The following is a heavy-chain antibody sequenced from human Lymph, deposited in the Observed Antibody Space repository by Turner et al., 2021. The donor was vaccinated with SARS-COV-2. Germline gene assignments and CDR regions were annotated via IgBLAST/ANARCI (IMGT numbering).Heavy chain of an antibody. CDR3: ARAYSGSYYYGMDV. CDR2: TAYDGSNK. Sequence: QVQLVESGGGVVRPGRSLRLPCAASGFTVSSYAMHWVRQAPGKGLEWVAITAYDGSNKYYADSVKGRFTISRDNSKNTLYLQMNSLRAEDAAVYYCARAYSGSYYYGMDVWGQGTTVTVS. J-gene: IGHJ6*02. CDR1: GFTVSSYA. D-gene: IGHD1-26*01. V-gene: IGHV3-30-3*01.